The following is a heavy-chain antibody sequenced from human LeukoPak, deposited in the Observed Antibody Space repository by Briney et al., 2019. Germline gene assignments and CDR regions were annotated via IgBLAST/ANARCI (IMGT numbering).Heavy chain of an antibody. J-gene: IGHJ6*02. CDR3: AKGSCRYCSSTSCYCYGMDV. V-gene: IGHV3-23*01. D-gene: IGHD2-2*01. CDR2: ISEDGGAR. Sequence: GGSLRLSCAASGFTFSAYAMSWVRQAPGKGLEWVSAISEDGGARLYADSVKGRFTISRDNSKNTLYLQMNSLRAEDTAVYYCAKGSCRYCSSTSCYCYGMDVWGQGTTVTVSS. CDR1: GFTFSAYA.